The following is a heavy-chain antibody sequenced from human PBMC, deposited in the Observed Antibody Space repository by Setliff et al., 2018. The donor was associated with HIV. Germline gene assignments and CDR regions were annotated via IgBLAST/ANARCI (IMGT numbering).Heavy chain of an antibody. J-gene: IGHJ1*01. CDR3: ARDPAPSSSASYFQH. Sequence: SVKVSCKASGYTFTSYYMHWVRQAPGQGLEWMGIINPSSGSTTYAQKFQGIVTMTRDTSTSTVYMELSSLRSEDTAVYYCARDPAPSSSASYFQHWGQGTTVTVSS. D-gene: IGHD6-6*01. CDR2: INPSSGST. V-gene: IGHV1-46*01. CDR1: GYTFTSYY.